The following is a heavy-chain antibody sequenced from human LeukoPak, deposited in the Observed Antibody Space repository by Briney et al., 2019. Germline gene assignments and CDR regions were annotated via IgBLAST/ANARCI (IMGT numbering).Heavy chain of an antibody. V-gene: IGHV3-21*01. D-gene: IGHD2-15*01. CDR1: GFTFSSYS. CDR2: ISSSSSYI. CDR3: ARGRSCSGGSCYYYYYYGMDV. J-gene: IGHJ6*02. Sequence: GGSLRLSCAASGFTFSSYSMNWVRQAPGKGLKWVSSISSSSSYIYYADSVKGRFTISRDNAKNSLYLQMNSLRAEDTAVYYCARGRSCSGGSCYYYYYYGMDVWGQGTTVTVSS.